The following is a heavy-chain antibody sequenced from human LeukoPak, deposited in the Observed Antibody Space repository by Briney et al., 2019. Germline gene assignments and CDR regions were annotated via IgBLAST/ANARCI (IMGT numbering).Heavy chain of an antibody. Sequence: SQTLSLTCAVSGGSISSGGYSWSWIRQPPGKGLEWIGYIYHSGSTYYNPSLKSRVTISVDRSKNQFSLKLSSVTAADTAVYYCARVALGYQGYFDYWGQGTLVTVSS. D-gene: IGHD5-18*01. J-gene: IGHJ4*02. CDR3: ARVALGYQGYFDY. CDR2: IYHSGST. CDR1: GGSISSGGYS. V-gene: IGHV4-30-2*01.